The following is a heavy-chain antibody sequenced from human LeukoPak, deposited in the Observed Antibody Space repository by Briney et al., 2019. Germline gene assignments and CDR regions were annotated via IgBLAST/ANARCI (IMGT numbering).Heavy chain of an antibody. CDR1: GFTVSSNY. D-gene: IGHD3-22*01. Sequence: GGSLRLSCAASGFTVSSNYMSWVRQAPGKGLEWVSAISGSGDSTYYADSVKGRFTISRDNSKNTVYLQMSSLRAEDTAVYYCAKSGYYDSSGYYYMGFFENWGQGTLVTVSS. J-gene: IGHJ4*02. CDR2: ISGSGDST. CDR3: AKSGYYDSSGYYYMGFFEN. V-gene: IGHV3-23*01.